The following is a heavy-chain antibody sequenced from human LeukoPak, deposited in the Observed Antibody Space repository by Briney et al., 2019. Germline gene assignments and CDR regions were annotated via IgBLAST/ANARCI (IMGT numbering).Heavy chain of an antibody. V-gene: IGHV3-53*01. CDR3: GKSAIAPTNKVVVPAAIFY. CDR1: GFTVSSNY. J-gene: IGHJ4*02. D-gene: IGHD2-2*01. CDR2: IYSGGST. Sequence: SGGSLRLSCAASGFTVSSNYMSWVRQAPGKGLEWVSVIYSGGSTYYADSVKGRFTISRDNSKNTLYLQMNSLRAEDTAVYYCGKSAIAPTNKVVVPAAIFYWGQGTLVTVSS.